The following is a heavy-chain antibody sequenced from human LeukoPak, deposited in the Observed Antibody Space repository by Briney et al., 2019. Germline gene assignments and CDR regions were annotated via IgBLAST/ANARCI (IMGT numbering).Heavy chain of an antibody. Sequence: SETLFLTCTVSGGSISSSSYYWGWIRQPPGKGLEWIGSIYYSGSTYYNPPLKSRVTISVDTSKNQFSLKLSSVTAADTAVYYCARGSGWGQGTLVTVSS. CDR2: IYYSGST. CDR3: ARGSG. CDR1: GGSISSSSYY. V-gene: IGHV4-39*07. J-gene: IGHJ4*02.